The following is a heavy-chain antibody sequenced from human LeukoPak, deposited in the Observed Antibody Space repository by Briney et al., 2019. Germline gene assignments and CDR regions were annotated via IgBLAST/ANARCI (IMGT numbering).Heavy chain of an antibody. CDR3: ARELKVGNTGYYLDY. D-gene: IGHD2/OR15-2a*01. V-gene: IGHV4-59*01. CDR1: GDSISKYY. Sequence: SETLSLTCTVSGDSISKYYWSWIRQPPGKGLEWIGYIYYSGGTNYNPSLKSRVAMSVDTSKNQFSLKLTSVTAADTALYYCARELKVGNTGYYLDYWGQGTLVTVSP. J-gene: IGHJ4*02. CDR2: IYYSGGT.